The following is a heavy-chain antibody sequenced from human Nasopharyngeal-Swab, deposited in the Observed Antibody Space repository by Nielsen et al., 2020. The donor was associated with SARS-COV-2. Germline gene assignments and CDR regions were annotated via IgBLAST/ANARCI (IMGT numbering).Heavy chain of an antibody. D-gene: IGHD1-1*01. CDR1: GGSISSYY. V-gene: IGHV4-59*01. J-gene: IGHJ4*02. Sequence: GSLRLSCTVSGGSISSYYWSWIRQPPGKGLEWIGYIYYSGSTNYNPSLGSRVTISVDTSKNQFSLHLTSVAAADTAMYYCARRTTYDHFDYWGQGILVTVSS. CDR2: IYYSGST. CDR3: ARRTTYDHFDY.